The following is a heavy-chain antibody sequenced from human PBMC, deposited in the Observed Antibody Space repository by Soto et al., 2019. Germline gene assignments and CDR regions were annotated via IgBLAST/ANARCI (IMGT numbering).Heavy chain of an antibody. Sequence: GGSLRLSCAASGFTFSSYAMRWVRQAPGKGLEWVSAISGSGGSTYYEDSVKGRFTISRDNSKNTLYLQMNSLRAEDTAVYYCARLYGGYSSPFDYWGQGTLVTVSS. CDR2: ISGSGGST. J-gene: IGHJ4*02. V-gene: IGHV3-23*01. CDR1: GFTFSSYA. CDR3: ARLYGGYSSPFDY. D-gene: IGHD6-13*01.